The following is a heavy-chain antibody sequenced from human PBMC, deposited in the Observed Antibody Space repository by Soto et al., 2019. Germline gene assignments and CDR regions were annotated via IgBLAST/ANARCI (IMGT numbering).Heavy chain of an antibody. CDR2: ISGSGAST. CDR3: SKDPAYDILTGPENWFDP. J-gene: IGHJ5*02. D-gene: IGHD3-9*01. CDR1: GFTFSNYA. Sequence: PVGSLRLSCVTSGFTFSNYAMSWVRQAPGRGLEWVSSISGSGASTYYADSVKGRFTISRDNSKNTLHLQMSTLRAEDTAVYYCSKDPAYDILTGPENWFDPWGQGTL. V-gene: IGHV3-23*01.